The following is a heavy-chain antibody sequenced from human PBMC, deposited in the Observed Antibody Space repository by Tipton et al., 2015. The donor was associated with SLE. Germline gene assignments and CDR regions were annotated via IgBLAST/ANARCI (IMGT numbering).Heavy chain of an antibody. CDR2: IYHSGST. Sequence: TLSLTCDVSGYSIRSVYYWGWIRQPPGKGLEWIGSIYHSGSTYYNTSLKSRLTISVETSKSQFSRKLSSVTVADTAVYYCARTRDGDYVYYYYGMDVWGQGTTVTVSS. CDR1: GYSIRSVYY. D-gene: IGHD4-17*01. V-gene: IGHV4-38-2*01. CDR3: ARTRDGDYVYYYYGMDV. J-gene: IGHJ6*02.